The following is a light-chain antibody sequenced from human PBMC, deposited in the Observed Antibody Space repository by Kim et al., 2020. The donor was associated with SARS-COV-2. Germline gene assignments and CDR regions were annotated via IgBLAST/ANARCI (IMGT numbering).Light chain of an antibody. CDR3: QAWDSSTKV. CDR2: QDS. J-gene: IGLJ1*01. CDR1: KLGDKY. Sequence: SYELTQPPSVSVSPGQTASITCSGDKLGDKYACWYQKKPGQSPVLVIYQDSKRPSGIPERFSGSNSGNTATLTISGTQAMDEADYYCQAWDSSTKVFGTGTKVTVL. V-gene: IGLV3-1*01.